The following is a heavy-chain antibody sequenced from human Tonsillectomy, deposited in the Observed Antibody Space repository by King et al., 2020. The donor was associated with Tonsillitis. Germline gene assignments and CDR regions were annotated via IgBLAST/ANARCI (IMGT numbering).Heavy chain of an antibody. CDR2: ISWHSGGI. CDR3: EKDRVSSIEFDSIDS. CDR1: GFIFDDFA. D-gene: IGHD2-21*01. Sequence: VQLVESGGGLVQPGRSLRLSCAASGFIFDDFAMHWVRQVPGKGLQWVSGISWHSGGIGYADSVKGRFTISRDNAKKSLFLQMHSLRPDDTALYYCEKDRVSSIEFDSIDSWSEPTMVSVSS. J-gene: IGHJ3*02. V-gene: IGHV3-9*01.